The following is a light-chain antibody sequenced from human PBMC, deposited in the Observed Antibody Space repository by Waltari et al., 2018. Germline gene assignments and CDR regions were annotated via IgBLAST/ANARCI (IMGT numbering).Light chain of an antibody. Sequence: DIVMTQSPLSLPVTPGEPASISCRSSQSPLHSNGKTFFDLDLQKPGQSPQLLISVGSNRASGVPGRFSGSRSGTDFTLKISRVEAEDVGVYYCIQALQTPYTFGQGTKLEIK. V-gene: IGKV2-28*01. CDR3: IQALQTPYT. J-gene: IGKJ2*01. CDR1: QSPLHSNGKTF. CDR2: VGS.